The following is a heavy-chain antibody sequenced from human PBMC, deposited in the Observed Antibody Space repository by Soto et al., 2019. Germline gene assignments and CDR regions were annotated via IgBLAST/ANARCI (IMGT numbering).Heavy chain of an antibody. V-gene: IGHV3-23*01. D-gene: IGHD6-19*01. Sequence: EVQLLDSGGGLVQPGESLRLSCAASGFTFSNYAMSWVRLAPGKGLEWVSAISGSGASTYYADSVKGRFTISRDNSKNALYLQMNSLRVEDTALYYCARVMVVAGHYYFDYWGQGTLVTVSS. CDR2: ISGSGAST. J-gene: IGHJ4*02. CDR3: ARVMVVAGHYYFDY. CDR1: GFTFSNYA.